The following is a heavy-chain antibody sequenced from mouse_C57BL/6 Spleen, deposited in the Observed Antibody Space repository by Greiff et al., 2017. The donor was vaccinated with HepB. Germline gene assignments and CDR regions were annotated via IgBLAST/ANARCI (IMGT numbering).Heavy chain of an antibody. J-gene: IGHJ2*01. CDR2: INPGSGGT. CDR1: GYAFTNYL. CDR3: ARGGYDGYYLYYFDY. Sequence: VQRVESGAELVRPGTSVKVSCKASGYAFTNYLIEWVKQRPGQGLEWIGVINPGSGGTNYNEKFKGKATLTADKSSSTAYMQLSSLTSEDSAVYFCARGGYDGYYLYYFDYWGQGTTLTVSS. V-gene: IGHV1-54*01. D-gene: IGHD2-3*01.